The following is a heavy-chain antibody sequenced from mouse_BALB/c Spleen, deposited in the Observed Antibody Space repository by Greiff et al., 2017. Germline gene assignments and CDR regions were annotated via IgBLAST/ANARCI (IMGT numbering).Heavy chain of an antibody. CDR3: ARTPMITKYFDV. D-gene: IGHD2-4*01. CDR1: GYTFTSYT. Sequence: VQLQQSGAELARPGASVKMSCKASGYTFTSYTMHWVKQRPGQGLEWIGYINPSSGYTNYNQKFKDKATLTADKSSSTAYMQLSSLTSEDSAVYYCARTPMITKYFDVWGAGTTVTVSS. CDR2: INPSSGYT. J-gene: IGHJ1*01. V-gene: IGHV1-4*01.